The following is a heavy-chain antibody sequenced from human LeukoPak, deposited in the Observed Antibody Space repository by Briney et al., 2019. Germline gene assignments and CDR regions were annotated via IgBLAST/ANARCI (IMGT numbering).Heavy chain of an antibody. CDR1: GFTFTDYA. CDR2: IDHSGRNT. Sequence: GGSLRLSCAASGFTFTDYAWAWVRQPPGRGLEWVATIDHSGRNTHYVDAVTGRFAISRDDSRSTLFLHMRYLRADDTAVYYCATDVGEVFYDRWGQGTLVTVST. J-gene: IGHJ5*02. V-gene: IGHV3-23*01. D-gene: IGHD2/OR15-2a*01. CDR3: ATDVGEVFYDR.